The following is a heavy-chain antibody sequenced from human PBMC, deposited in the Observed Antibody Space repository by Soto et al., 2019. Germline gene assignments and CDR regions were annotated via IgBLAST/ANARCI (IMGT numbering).Heavy chain of an antibody. D-gene: IGHD3-16*01. Sequence: EVQLVESGGGLVQPGGSLRLSCAASGFTFSDPYMDWVRQAPGQGLEWVGRTRNKANSYTTEYAASVKGRFTISGGDSRSALYLQMNILKTEDTAVYYCARIMTNSWYFDRWGRGTLVTVSS. V-gene: IGHV3-72*01. CDR2: TRNKANSYTT. CDR1: GFTFSDPY. J-gene: IGHJ2*01. CDR3: ARIMTNSWYFDR.